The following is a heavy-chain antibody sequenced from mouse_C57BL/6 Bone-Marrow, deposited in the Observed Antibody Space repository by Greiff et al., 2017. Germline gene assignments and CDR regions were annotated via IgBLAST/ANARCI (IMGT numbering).Heavy chain of an antibody. D-gene: IGHD2-4*01. CDR3: ARGDYGDV. Sequence: QVQLQQSGAELVRPGTSVKMSCKASGFTFTNYWIGWAKQRPGHGLAWVGYIYPGGGYTNYNEQFKGKATLTTDKSSSTAYMQFSSLTSEDSAIYYCARGDYGDVWGKGTTLTVSS. V-gene: IGHV1-63*01. CDR1: GFTFTNYW. CDR2: IYPGGGYT. J-gene: IGHJ2*01.